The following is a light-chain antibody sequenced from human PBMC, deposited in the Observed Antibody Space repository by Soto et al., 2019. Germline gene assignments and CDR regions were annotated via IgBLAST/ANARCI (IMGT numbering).Light chain of an antibody. CDR1: QSIGSW. V-gene: IGKV1-5*03. J-gene: IGKJ1*01. Sequence: DIQMTQSPSTLSASVGDRVTITCRASQSIGSWLAWYQQKPGKAPKLLIYKASSLESGVPSRFSGSGSGTEFTLTISSLQPDDFASYYCQQYGSYSPWTFGQAPKVEIK. CDR3: QQYGSYSPWT. CDR2: KAS.